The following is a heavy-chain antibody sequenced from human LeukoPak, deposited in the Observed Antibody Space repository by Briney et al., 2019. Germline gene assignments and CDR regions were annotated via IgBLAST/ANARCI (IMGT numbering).Heavy chain of an antibody. D-gene: IGHD6-19*01. CDR2: IYYSGST. CDR1: GVSISSGGYY. Sequence: SETLSLTCTVSGVSISSGGYYWSWIPQHPGKSLEWIGYIYYSGSTYYNPSLKRRVTIPVDTSTPQFSLQLSSLTAADTAVYYCARTTRSGWSFDYWGQGTLVTVSS. V-gene: IGHV4-31*03. J-gene: IGHJ4*02. CDR3: ARTTRSGWSFDY.